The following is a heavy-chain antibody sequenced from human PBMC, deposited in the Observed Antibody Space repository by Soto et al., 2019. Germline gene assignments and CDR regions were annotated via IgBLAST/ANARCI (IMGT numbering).Heavy chain of an antibody. V-gene: IGHV3-30*18. CDR1: GFTFSSYG. CDR2: ISYDGSNK. CDR3: AKGATRYYGMDV. J-gene: IGHJ6*02. Sequence: PVGSLRLSCAASGFTFSSYGMHWVRQAPGKGLEWVAVISYDGSNKYYADSVKGRFTISRDNSKNTLYLQMNSLRAEDTAVYYCAKGATRYYGMDVWGQGTTVTVSS.